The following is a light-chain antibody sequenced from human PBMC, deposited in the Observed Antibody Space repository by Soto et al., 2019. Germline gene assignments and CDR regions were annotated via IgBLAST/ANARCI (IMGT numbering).Light chain of an antibody. V-gene: IGKV3-20*01. Sequence: EIVLTQSPGTLSLSPGESATLSCRASQSVRSNYLAWYQQRPGQAPRLLIYGAFTRASGIPDRFSGSGSGTDFSLPITSLEPEEFAVYYCQQYGTSPQFTFGPGTKVDI. CDR2: GAF. J-gene: IGKJ3*01. CDR1: QSVRSNY. CDR3: QQYGTSPQFT.